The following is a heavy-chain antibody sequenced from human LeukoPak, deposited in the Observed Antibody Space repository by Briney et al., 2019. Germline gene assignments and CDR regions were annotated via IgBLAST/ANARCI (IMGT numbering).Heavy chain of an antibody. D-gene: IGHD3-10*01. CDR2: INHSGST. Sequence: PSETLSLTCTVSVVSISGYYWSWIRQPPGKGLEWIGEINHSGSTNYNPSLKSRVTLSVDTSKNQFSLKLSSVTAADTAVYYCARESIQKTRYGSGSYYSSLTRYYYYMDVWGKGTTVTISS. CDR3: ARESIQKTRYGSGSYYSSLTRYYYYMDV. V-gene: IGHV4-34*01. CDR1: VVSISGYY. J-gene: IGHJ6*03.